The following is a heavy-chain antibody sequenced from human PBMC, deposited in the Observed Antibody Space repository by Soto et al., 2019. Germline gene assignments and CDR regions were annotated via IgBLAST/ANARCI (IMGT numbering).Heavy chain of an antibody. J-gene: IGHJ3*02. CDR3: ARDRVNWNYRANAFDI. Sequence: GGSLRLSCAASGFTFSDYYMSWIRQAPGKGLEWVSYISSSGSTIYYADSVKGRFTISRDNAKNSLYLQMNSLRAEDTAVYYCARDRVNWNYRANAFDIWGQGTMVTVSS. V-gene: IGHV3-11*01. D-gene: IGHD1-7*01. CDR1: GFTFSDYY. CDR2: ISSSGSTI.